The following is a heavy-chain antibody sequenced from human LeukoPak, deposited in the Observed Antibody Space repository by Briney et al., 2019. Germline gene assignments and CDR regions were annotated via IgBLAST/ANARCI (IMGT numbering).Heavy chain of an antibody. J-gene: IGHJ4*02. CDR2: IISSSSYI. V-gene: IGHV3-21*01. Sequence: GGPLRLSCAASGFTFSSYSMNWVPQAPGKGLEWVSSIISSSSYIYYADSVKGRFTISRDNAKNSLYLQMNSLRAEDTAVYYCARGGRGSGSYRGLIDYWGQGTLVTVSS. D-gene: IGHD1-26*01. CDR3: ARGGRGSGSYRGLIDY. CDR1: GFTFSSYS.